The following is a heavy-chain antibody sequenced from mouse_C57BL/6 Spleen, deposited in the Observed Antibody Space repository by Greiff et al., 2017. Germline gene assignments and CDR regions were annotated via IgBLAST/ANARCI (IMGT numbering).Heavy chain of an antibody. D-gene: IGHD2-2*01. V-gene: IGHV14-4*01. CDR2: IDPENGDT. Sequence: EVQLQQSGAELVRPGASVKLSCTASGFNIKDDYMHWVKQRPEPGLEWIGWIDPENGDTEYASKFQGKATITADTSSNTAYLQLSSLTSEDTAVYYCTSYGSPWFAYWGQGTLVTVSA. CDR1: GFNIKDDY. CDR3: TSYGSPWFAY. J-gene: IGHJ3*01.